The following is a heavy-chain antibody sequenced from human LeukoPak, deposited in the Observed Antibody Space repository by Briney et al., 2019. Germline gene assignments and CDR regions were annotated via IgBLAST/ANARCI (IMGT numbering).Heavy chain of an antibody. D-gene: IGHD1-26*01. CDR1: GESFSGYY. CDR2: INHSGST. Sequence: SETLSLTCAVYGESFSGYYWSWIRQPPGKGLEWIGEINHSGSTNYNPSLKSRVTISVDTSKNQFSLKLSSVTAADTAVYYCAGRIVGADYPLDYWGQGTLVTVSS. CDR3: AGRIVGADYPLDY. V-gene: IGHV4-34*01. J-gene: IGHJ4*02.